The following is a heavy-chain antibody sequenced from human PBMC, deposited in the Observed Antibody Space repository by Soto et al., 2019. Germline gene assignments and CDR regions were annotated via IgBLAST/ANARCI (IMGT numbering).Heavy chain of an antibody. CDR1: GYTFTSYG. CDR3: ARDNRAYYDFWSGYYTSGNWFDP. Sequence: VKVSCKASGYTFTSYGISWVRQAPGQGLEWMGWISAYNGNTNYAQKLQGRVTMTTDTSTSTAYMELRSLRSDDTAVYYCARDNRAYYDFWSGYYTSGNWFDPWGQGTLVTVSS. V-gene: IGHV1-18*01. J-gene: IGHJ5*02. D-gene: IGHD3-3*01. CDR2: ISAYNGNT.